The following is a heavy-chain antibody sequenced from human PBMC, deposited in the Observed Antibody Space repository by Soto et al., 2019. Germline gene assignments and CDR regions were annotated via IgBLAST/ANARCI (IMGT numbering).Heavy chain of an antibody. Sequence: GSVKVSCKASGYTFTSYAMHWVRQAPGQRLEWMGWINAGNGNTKYSQKFQGSVTITRDTSASTAYMELSSLRSEDTAVYYCATDQSLPSPKGYRGYKNPSSWGSYYYGMKRWGQGPRVTAPS. J-gene: IGHJ4*02. D-gene: IGHD3-22*01. CDR3: ATDQSLPSPKGYRGYKNPSSWGSYYYGMKR. V-gene: IGHV1-3*01. CDR1: GYTFTSYA. CDR2: INAGNGNT.